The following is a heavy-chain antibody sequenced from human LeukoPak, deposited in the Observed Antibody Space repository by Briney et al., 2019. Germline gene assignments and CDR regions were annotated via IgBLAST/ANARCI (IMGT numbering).Heavy chain of an antibody. Sequence: SQTLSLTCAISGDSVSSNSAAWNWVRQSPSRGLEWLGRTYYRSKWHNEYAVSVKSRITINPDTSKNQFSLKLSSVTAADTAVYYCARGGGSSPGIAVYWGQGTLVTVSS. V-gene: IGHV6-1*01. CDR3: ARGGGSSPGIAVY. CDR2: TYYRSKWHN. J-gene: IGHJ4*02. D-gene: IGHD6-19*01. CDR1: GDSVSSNSAA.